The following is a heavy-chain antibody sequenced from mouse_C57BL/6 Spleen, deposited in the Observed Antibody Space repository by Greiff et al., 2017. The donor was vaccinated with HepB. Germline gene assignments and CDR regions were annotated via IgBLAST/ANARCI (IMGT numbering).Heavy chain of an antibody. Sequence: EVKLVESGEGLVKPGGSLKLSCAASGFTFSSYAMSWVRQTPEKRLEWVAYISSGGDYIYYADTVKGRFTISRDNARNTLYLQMSSLKSEDTAMYYCTRDNDYVFAYWGQGTLVTVSA. V-gene: IGHV5-9-1*02. J-gene: IGHJ3*01. CDR3: TRDNDYVFAY. CDR2: ISSGGDYI. CDR1: GFTFSSYA. D-gene: IGHD2-4*01.